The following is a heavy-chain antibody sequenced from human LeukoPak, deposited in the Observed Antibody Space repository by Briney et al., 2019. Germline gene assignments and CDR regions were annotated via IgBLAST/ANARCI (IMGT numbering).Heavy chain of an antibody. CDR1: GFTFDDYA. J-gene: IGHJ4*02. CDR3: AKDTATGVVIITRGLDY. Sequence: PGGSLRLSCAASGFTFDDYAMHWVRQAPGKGLEWVSGISWNSGRIGYADSVKGRFTISRDNAKNSLYLQMNSLRAEDTALYYCAKDTATGVVIITRGLDYWGQGTLVTVSS. V-gene: IGHV3-9*01. D-gene: IGHD3-22*01. CDR2: ISWNSGRI.